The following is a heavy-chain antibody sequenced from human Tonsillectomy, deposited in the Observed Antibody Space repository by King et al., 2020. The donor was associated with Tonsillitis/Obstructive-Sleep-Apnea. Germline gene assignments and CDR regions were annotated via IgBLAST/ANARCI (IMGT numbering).Heavy chain of an antibody. V-gene: IGHV3-33*01. D-gene: IGHD6-19*01. Sequence: HVQLVESGGGVVQPGRSLRLSCAASGFTFRTYGMHWVRQAPGKGLEWVAAIWHDGTNKYYADSVRGRSTISRDNSKKTLYLQMDSLRAEDTAVYYCAGWLDSGLDVWGQGTTVTVSS. CDR2: IWHDGTNK. CDR1: GFTFRTYG. J-gene: IGHJ6*02. CDR3: AGWLDSGLDV.